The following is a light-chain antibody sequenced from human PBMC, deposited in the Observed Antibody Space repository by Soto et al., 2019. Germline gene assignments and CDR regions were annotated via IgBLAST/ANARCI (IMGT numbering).Light chain of an antibody. CDR2: DVN. V-gene: IGLV2-14*01. CDR1: SSDVGAYNY. Sequence: QSALTQPASVSGSPGQSITLSCTGTSSDVGAYNYVSWYQQHPGKTPKLMIYDVNNRPSGLSNRFSGSKSGTAASLTISGLKAEDAADYYCCSYTSSSNLVFGGGTQLTVL. CDR3: CSYTSSSNLV. J-gene: IGLJ2*01.